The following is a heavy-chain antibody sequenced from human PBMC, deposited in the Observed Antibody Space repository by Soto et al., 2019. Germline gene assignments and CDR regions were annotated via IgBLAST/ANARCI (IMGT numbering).Heavy chain of an antibody. CDR1: GGSISSDY. CDR2: IDYSGTT. CDR3: ARHSGGWFGV. Sequence: QVQLQESGPGLVKPSETLSLTCTVSGGSISSDYWSWIRQPPGKGLDWIAYIDYSGTTNPNPSLQSRVTISIDTSKNQFSLKLTSVTAADTAVYYCARHSGGWFGVWGQGTTVTVSS. J-gene: IGHJ6*02. V-gene: IGHV4-59*08. D-gene: IGHD3-10*01.